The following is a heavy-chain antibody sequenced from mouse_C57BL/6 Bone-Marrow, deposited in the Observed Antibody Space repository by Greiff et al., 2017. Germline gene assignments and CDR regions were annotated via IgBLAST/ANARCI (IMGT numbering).Heavy chain of an antibody. V-gene: IGHV5-17*01. CDR1: GFTFSDYG. Sequence: EVQVVESGGGLVKPGGSLKLSCAASGFTFSDYGMHWVRQAPEKGLEWVAYISSGSSTIYYADTVTGRFTISRDNAKTTLFLQMTSLSSEDTAMYYCATRRYYYAMDYCGQGTSVTVSS. J-gene: IGHJ4*01. CDR2: ISSGSSTI. CDR3: ATRRYYYAMDY.